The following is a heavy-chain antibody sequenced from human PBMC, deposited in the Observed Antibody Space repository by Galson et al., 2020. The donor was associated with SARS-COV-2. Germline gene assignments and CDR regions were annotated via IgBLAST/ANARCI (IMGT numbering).Heavy chain of an antibody. Sequence: GESLNISCAASGFIFSDYRMYWVRQAPGKGLESVAVISHDGRDKFYADSVKGRFTISRDNYKKTLFLQMNSRRAEDTAVYYCAKIMGRYFGAFDVWGQGTMVTVSS. D-gene: IGHD3-16*02. CDR3: AKIMGRYFGAFDV. J-gene: IGHJ3*01. V-gene: IGHV3-30*18. CDR1: GFIFSDYR. CDR2: ISHDGRDK.